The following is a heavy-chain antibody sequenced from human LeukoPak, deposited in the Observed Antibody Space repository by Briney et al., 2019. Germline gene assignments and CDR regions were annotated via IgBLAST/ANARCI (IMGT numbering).Heavy chain of an antibody. J-gene: IGHJ4*02. Sequence: SQTLSLTCTVSGDSISGNHYWNWIRQPAGKGLEWIGRIFTSGNSNYNPSLTSRVTISLDTSKDQFSLRLSSVTAADTAFYCCARESATSGSTDWGQGTLVTVSS. CDR2: IFTSGNS. V-gene: IGHV4-61*02. D-gene: IGHD3-10*01. CDR3: ARESATSGSTD. CDR1: GDSISGNHY.